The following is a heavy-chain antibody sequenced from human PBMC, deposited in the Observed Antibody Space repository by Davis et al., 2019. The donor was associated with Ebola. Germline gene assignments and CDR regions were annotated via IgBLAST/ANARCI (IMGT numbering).Heavy chain of an antibody. CDR2: ISLSSSTI. CDR3: ARDQVAGTALDY. D-gene: IGHD6-19*01. CDR1: GFTFSSYS. J-gene: IGHJ4*02. Sequence: GESLKISCAASGFTFSSYSMSWVRQAPGKGLEWVAYISLSSSTIYYADSVKGRFTISRDNSKNTLYLQMNSLRAEDTAVYYCARDQVAGTALDYWGQGTLVTVSS. V-gene: IGHV3-48*01.